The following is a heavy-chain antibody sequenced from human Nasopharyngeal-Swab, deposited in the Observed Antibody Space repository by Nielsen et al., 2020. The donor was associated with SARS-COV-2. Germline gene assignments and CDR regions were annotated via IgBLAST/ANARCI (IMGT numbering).Heavy chain of an antibody. Sequence: GGFLRLSCAASGFTFNSYYMSWLRQAPGKGLEWVGNIKQDGSEKYYVDSVKGRFTISRNNAKNSLYLQMNSLRAEDTAVYYCARDVRQRTGDYWGQGTLVTVSS. CDR1: GFTFNSYY. D-gene: IGHD1-1*01. V-gene: IGHV3-7*01. CDR3: ARDVRQRTGDY. J-gene: IGHJ4*02. CDR2: IKQDGSEK.